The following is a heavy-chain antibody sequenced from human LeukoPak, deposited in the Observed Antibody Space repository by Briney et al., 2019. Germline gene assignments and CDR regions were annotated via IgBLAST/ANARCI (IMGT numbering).Heavy chain of an antibody. J-gene: IGHJ6*02. CDR1: GGSISRYY. V-gene: IGHV4-59*01. CDR3: ARDRGYSGYDYYGMDV. D-gene: IGHD5-12*01. CDR2: IYYTGDT. Sequence: PSETLSLTCTVSGGSISRYYWNWIRQPPGKGLEWIGYIYYTGDTNYTPSLKSRVTISVDTSKTQFSLKLTSVTAADTAVYYCARDRGYSGYDYYGMDVWGQGTMVTVSS.